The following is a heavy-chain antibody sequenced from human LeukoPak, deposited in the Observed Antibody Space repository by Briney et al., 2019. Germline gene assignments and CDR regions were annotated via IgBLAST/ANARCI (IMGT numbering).Heavy chain of an antibody. D-gene: IGHD3-16*01. CDR3: ARLLDWGPFDF. J-gene: IGHJ4*02. CDR2: ISSSGGT. CDR1: GGSISSHY. V-gene: IGHV4-4*09. Sequence: PSETLSLTCTVSGGSISSHYWSWVRQTPEKGLKLIGYISSSGGTKYNASLKSRVSISMDTSMNQFSLKLTSVTAADTAVFYCARLLDWGPFDFWGQGTLVTVSS.